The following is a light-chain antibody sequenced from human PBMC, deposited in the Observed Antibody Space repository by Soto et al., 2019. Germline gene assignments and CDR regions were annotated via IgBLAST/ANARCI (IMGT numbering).Light chain of an antibody. J-gene: IGKJ5*01. V-gene: IGKV3-11*01. Sequence: EIVVTQSPATVSLSPGERATLSCRASQSVSSYLAWYQQKPGQAPRLLIYDASNRATGIPARFSGSGSGTDFTLTISSLEPDDFAVYYCQQRSNCPPITLCQGTRLAIK. CDR1: QSVSSY. CDR3: QQRSNCPPIT. CDR2: DAS.